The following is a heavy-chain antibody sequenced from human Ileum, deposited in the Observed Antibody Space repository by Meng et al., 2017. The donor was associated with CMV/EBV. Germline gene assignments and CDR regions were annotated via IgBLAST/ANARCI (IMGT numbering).Heavy chain of an antibody. CDR3: ARDLTNKWFYY. J-gene: IGHJ4*02. CDR1: GDPISSGSHS. CDR2: MYFSGIA. V-gene: IGHV4-39*07. Sequence: QMQRQESGPGLVKPAEPLSLTCTASGDPISSGSHSWAWFRQPPGKRLEWIGSMYFSGIADYNPSLKSRVTISLHATQKQFSLRLTSVTAADSAVYFCARDLTNKWFYYWGQGTLVTVSS. D-gene: IGHD1-26*01.